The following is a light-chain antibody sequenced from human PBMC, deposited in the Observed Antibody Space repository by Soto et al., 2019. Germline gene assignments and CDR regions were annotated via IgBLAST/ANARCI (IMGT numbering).Light chain of an antibody. CDR3: QQYNSYPLT. CDR1: QTISSW. Sequence: IHLTHSPSSLSASVLYRVTITFLASQTISSWLAWYQQKPEKAPKPLIYATSSLQSGVPSRFSGSGSGTDFTLTISSLQPEDFATYYCQQYNSYPLTFGGGTKVDIK. J-gene: IGKJ4*01. CDR2: ATS. V-gene: IGKV1D-16*01.